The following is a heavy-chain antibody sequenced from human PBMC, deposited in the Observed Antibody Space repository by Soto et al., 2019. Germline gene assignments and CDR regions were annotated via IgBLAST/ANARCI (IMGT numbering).Heavy chain of an antibody. D-gene: IGHD1-1*01. CDR3: ARRLTGRTTGDWFDP. Sequence: VQLVESGGGLVKPGGSLRLSCAASGFVLSDYYMTWIRQAPGKALEWVSDISSGGAVSNFADSVRGRFTISRDNTNNSLNLQMNNLRAEDTAIYYCARRLTGRTTGDWFDPWGQGTLVTVSS. V-gene: IGHV3-11*01. CDR1: GFVLSDYY. J-gene: IGHJ5*02. CDR2: ISSGGAVS.